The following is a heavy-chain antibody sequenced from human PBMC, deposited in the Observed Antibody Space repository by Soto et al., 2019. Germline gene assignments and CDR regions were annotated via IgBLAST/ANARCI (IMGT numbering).Heavy chain of an antibody. Sequence: SETLSLTCTVSGGSISSGGYYWSWIRQHPGKGLEWIGYIYYSGSTYYNPSLKSRVTISVDTSKNQFSLKLSSVTAADTAVYYCAGQLGGRWSFDYWGQGTLVTVSS. CDR2: IYYSGST. J-gene: IGHJ4*02. CDR3: AGQLGGRWSFDY. D-gene: IGHD6-6*01. V-gene: IGHV4-31*03. CDR1: GGSISSGGYY.